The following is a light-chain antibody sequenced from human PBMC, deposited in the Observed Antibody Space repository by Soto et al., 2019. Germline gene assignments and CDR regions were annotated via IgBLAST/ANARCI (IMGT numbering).Light chain of an antibody. CDR3: QQSNSYS. CDR1: QSISNW. J-gene: IGKJ1*01. CDR2: HAS. V-gene: IGKV1-5*01. Sequence: DIQMTQSPSTLPASVGDRVTITCRASQSISNWLAWYQQQPGTAPKLLIYHASTLESGVPSRFSGSGSGTEFTLSLSSLQPADFATYYCQQSNSYSFGQGTKVDIK.